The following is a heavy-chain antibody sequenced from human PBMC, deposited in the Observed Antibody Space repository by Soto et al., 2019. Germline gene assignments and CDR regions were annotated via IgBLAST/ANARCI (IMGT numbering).Heavy chain of an antibody. CDR3: ARGRKYYDFWSGYSHPRYYFNY. Sequence: SETLSLTCAVYGRSFSGYCWSWIRQPPGEGLEWIGEINHSGRTNYNPSLKSRVTISVDTSKSQFSLKLSSVTAADTAVYYCARGRKYYDFWSGYSHPRYYFNYWGQGTLVTVSS. V-gene: IGHV4-34*01. J-gene: IGHJ4*02. CDR1: GRSFSGYC. D-gene: IGHD3-3*01. CDR2: INHSGRT.